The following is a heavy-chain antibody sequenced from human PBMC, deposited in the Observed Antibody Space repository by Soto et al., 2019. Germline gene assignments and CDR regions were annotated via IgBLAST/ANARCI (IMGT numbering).Heavy chain of an antibody. CDR3: ARDSGRSDVVPAAISAMDV. Sequence: QVQLVQSGAEVKKPGSSVKVSCKGYGGNRYTITWVRQAPGQGLEWMGRIIPMFGIATYAQNFQGRVTISADKSTSTAYMELSSLRSEDTAVYYCARDSGRSDVVPAAISAMDVWGQGTTVTVSS. J-gene: IGHJ6*02. CDR2: IIPMFGIA. D-gene: IGHD2-2*01. V-gene: IGHV1-69*08. CDR1: GGNRYT.